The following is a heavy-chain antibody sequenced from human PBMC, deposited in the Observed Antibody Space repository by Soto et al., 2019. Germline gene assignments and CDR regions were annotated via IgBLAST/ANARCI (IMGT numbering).Heavy chain of an antibody. D-gene: IGHD3-22*01. V-gene: IGHV3-30*18. Sequence: PGGSLRLSCAASGFTFSSYGMHWVRQAPGKGLERVAVISYDGSNKYYADSVKGRFTISRDNSKNTLYLQMNSLRAEDTAVYYCAKDYRLSMIVVKGAFDIWGQGTMVTVSS. CDR1: GFTFSSYG. CDR3: AKDYRLSMIVVKGAFDI. J-gene: IGHJ3*02. CDR2: ISYDGSNK.